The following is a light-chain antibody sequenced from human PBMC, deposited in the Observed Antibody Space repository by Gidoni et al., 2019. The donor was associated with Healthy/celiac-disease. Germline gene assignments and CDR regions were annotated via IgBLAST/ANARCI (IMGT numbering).Light chain of an antibody. V-gene: IGKV1-39*01. Sequence: DIQMTQSPSSLSASVGDRVTITCRASQSISSYLNWCQQKQGKAPKLLIYAASSLQSGVPSRFSGGGSGGDITLTIISLQPEDFATYYCQQNYSTPRCSFXQXTKLEIK. CDR1: QSISSY. J-gene: IGKJ2*04. CDR2: AAS. CDR3: QQNYSTPRCS.